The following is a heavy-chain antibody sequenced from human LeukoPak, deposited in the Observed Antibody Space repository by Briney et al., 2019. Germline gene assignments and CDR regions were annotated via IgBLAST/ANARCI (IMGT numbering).Heavy chain of an antibody. Sequence: PGCSLRLSCAASGFTFSSYAMSWVRQAPVKGLELVSAISGSGGSTYYADSVKGRFTISRDNSKNTLYLQMNSLRAEDTAVYYCAKGTVTGYFPQYYFDYWGQGTLVTVSS. V-gene: IGHV3-23*01. D-gene: IGHD3-9*01. CDR3: AKGTVTGYFPQYYFDY. CDR2: ISGSGGST. CDR1: GFTFSSYA. J-gene: IGHJ4*02.